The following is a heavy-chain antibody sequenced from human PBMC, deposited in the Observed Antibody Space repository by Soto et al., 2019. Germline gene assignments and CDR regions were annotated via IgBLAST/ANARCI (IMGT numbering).Heavy chain of an antibody. CDR2: IYYSGST. CDR1: GGSISSSTYY. V-gene: IGHV4-39*01. D-gene: IGHD4-17*01. J-gene: IGHJ4*02. Sequence: SETLSLTCAVSGGSISSSTYYWGWIRQPPGKGLEWIGNIYYSGSTYYNPSLKRRVSISVDTSMNQFSLKLTSVTAADTAVYYCAVDYGVYSFYWGQGTMVTVYS. CDR3: AVDYGVYSFY.